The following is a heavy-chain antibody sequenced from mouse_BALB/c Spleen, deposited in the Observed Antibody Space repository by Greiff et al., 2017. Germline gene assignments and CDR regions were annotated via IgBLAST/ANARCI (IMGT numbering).Heavy chain of an antibody. CDR2: ISSGGSYT. Sequence: EVKVVESGGDLVKPGGSLKLSCAASGFTFSSYGMSWVRQTPDKRLEWVATISSGGSYTYYPDSVKGRFTISRDNAKNTLYLQMSSLKSEDTAMYYCARGASYFDYWGQGTTLTVSS. CDR1: GFTFSSYG. J-gene: IGHJ2*01. CDR3: ARGASYFDY. D-gene: IGHD3-1*01. V-gene: IGHV5-6*01.